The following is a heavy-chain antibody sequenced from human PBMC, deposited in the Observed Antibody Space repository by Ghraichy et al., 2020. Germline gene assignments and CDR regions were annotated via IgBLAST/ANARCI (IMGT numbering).Heavy chain of an antibody. CDR2: IYSGGST. Sequence: GSLRLSCAASGFTVSSNYMSWVRQAPGKGLEWVSVIYSGGSTYYADSVKGRFTISRDNSKNTLYLQMNSLRAEDTAVYYCARLGNVGIAAASGLYDYWGQGTLVTVSS. CDR1: GFTVSSNY. CDR3: ARLGNVGIAAASGLYDY. D-gene: IGHD6-13*01. V-gene: IGHV3-53*01. J-gene: IGHJ4*02.